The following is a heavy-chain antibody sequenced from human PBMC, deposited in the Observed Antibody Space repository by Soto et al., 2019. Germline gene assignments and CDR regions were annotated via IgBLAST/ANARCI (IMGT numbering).Heavy chain of an antibody. Sequence: EVQLVESGGGLVQPGASLRLSCAASGFTYSSYWMTWVRQAPGKGLEWVANIKQDGSAKYYVDSVKGRFTISRDNAKNSLYLQMNSLRAEDTAVYYCASWLKTSGWYVLLEGSFDYWGQGTLVTVSS. J-gene: IGHJ4*02. V-gene: IGHV3-7*01. CDR1: GFTYSSYW. CDR2: IKQDGSAK. CDR3: ASWLKTSGWYVLLEGSFDY. D-gene: IGHD6-19*01.